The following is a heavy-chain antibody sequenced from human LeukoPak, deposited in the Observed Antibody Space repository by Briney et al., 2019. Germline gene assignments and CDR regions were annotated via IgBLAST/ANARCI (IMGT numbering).Heavy chain of an antibody. D-gene: IGHD4-17*01. Sequence: SETLSLTCTVSGGSISSYYWSGIRQPPGKGLEWIGYIYYSGSTNYNPSLKSRVTISVDTSKNQFSLKLSSVTAADTAVYYCARMSAVTTFDYWGQGTLVTVSS. CDR3: ARMSAVTTFDY. CDR2: IYYSGST. V-gene: IGHV4-59*01. J-gene: IGHJ4*02. CDR1: GGSISSYY.